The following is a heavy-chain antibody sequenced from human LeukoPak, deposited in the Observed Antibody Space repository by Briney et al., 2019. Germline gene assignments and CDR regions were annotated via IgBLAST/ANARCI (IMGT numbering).Heavy chain of an antibody. J-gene: IGHJ4*02. CDR3: ARRSFLAARPKAGLGRIDY. Sequence: SETLSLTCTVSGGSISSSSYYWGWIRQPPGKGLEWIGSIYYSGSTYYNPSLKSRVTISVDTSKNQFSLKLSSMTAADTAVYYCARRSFLAARPKAGLGRIDYWGQGTLVTVSS. CDR1: GGSISSSSYY. V-gene: IGHV4-39*01. D-gene: IGHD6-6*01. CDR2: IYYSGST.